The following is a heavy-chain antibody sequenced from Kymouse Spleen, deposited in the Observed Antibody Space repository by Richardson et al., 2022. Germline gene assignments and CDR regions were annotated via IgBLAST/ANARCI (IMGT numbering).Heavy chain of an antibody. CDR1: GFTFSSYW. V-gene: IGHV3-7*01. Sequence: EVQLVESGGGLVQPGGSLRLSCAASGFTFSSYWMSWVRQAPGKGLEWVANIKQDGSEKYYVDSVKGRFTISRDNAKNSLYLQMNSLRAEDTAVYYCARNWNYEVRYFDWLFDYWGQGTLVTVSS. J-gene: IGHJ4*02. D-gene: IGHD3-9*01. CDR3: ARNWNYEVRYFDWLFDY. CDR2: IKQDGSEK.